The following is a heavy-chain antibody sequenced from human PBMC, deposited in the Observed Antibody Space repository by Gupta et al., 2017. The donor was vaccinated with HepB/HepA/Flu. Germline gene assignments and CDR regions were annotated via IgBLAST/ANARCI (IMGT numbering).Heavy chain of an antibody. V-gene: IGHV1-69*01. J-gene: IGHJ5*02. CDR2: IIPIFGTA. D-gene: IGHD1-26*01. Sequence: QVQLVQSGAEVKKPGSSVKVSCKASGGTFSSYAISWVRQAPGQGLEWMGGIIPIFGTANYAQKFQGRVTITADESTSTAYMELSSLRSEDTAVYYCARDQRGIGGATSNWFDPWGQGTLVTVSS. CDR1: GGTFSSYA. CDR3: ARDQRGIGGATSNWFDP.